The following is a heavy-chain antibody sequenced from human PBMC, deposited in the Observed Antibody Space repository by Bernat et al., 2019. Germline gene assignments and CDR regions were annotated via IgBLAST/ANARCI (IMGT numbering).Heavy chain of an antibody. CDR2: ISSDSSLI. V-gene: IGHV3-48*01. Sequence: EVQLVESGGRLVEPGGSLRLSCAASGFTFRSYNMNWVRQAPGKGLEWVSYISSDSSLIYYADSAKGRFTISIDNVKNSLYLQTYSLSVDDTAVHYCARFSETYYQGMDVWGQGTTVTVSS. D-gene: IGHD6-19*01. CDR1: GFTFRSYN. CDR3: ARFSETYYQGMDV. J-gene: IGHJ6*02.